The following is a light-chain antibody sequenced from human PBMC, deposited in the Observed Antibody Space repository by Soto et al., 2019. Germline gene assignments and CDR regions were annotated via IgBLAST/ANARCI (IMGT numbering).Light chain of an antibody. CDR3: QQRNSWPPTFT. Sequence: EIVLTQYPATLSLSPGERSTLSFISIQSVGSFLAWYQQKPGQAPRLLIYDTSIRATGIPARFSGSGSGTDFTLTISSLEPEDFAVYYCQQRNSWPPTFTFGQGTRLEI. CDR2: DTS. V-gene: IGKV3-11*01. CDR1: QSVGSF. J-gene: IGKJ5*01.